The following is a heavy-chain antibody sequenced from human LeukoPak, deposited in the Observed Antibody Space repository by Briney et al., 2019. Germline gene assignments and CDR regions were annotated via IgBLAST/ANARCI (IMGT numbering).Heavy chain of an antibody. V-gene: IGHV4-4*07. D-gene: IGHD6-19*01. CDR3: ARSAVAGVGLNYFDF. J-gene: IGHJ4*02. Sequence: PSETLSLTCTVSGCSFSNYYWSWVRQPAGKGLEWIGRIYTTGTTNYNPSLKSRVTISVDKSKNQFSLKVRPVDAANTAVNYCARSAVAGVGLNYFDFWGQGTLVTVSS. CDR2: IYTTGTT. CDR1: GCSFSNYY.